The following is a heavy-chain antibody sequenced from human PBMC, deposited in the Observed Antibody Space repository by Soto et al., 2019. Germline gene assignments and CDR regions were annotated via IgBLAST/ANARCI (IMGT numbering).Heavy chain of an antibody. CDR2: LYYSGST. D-gene: IGHD3-3*01. J-gene: IGHJ4*02. V-gene: IGHV4-61*01. Sequence: QVQLQESGPGLVKPSETLSLTCTVSGGSVSSGSYYWSWIRQPPGKGLEYIGYLYYSGSTNYDPSLKSRVTISVDTPKNQFSVKLTSVTAADTAVYYCAGGQAFWTGYYRMPYYFDYWGQGTLVTVSS. CDR1: GGSVSSGSYY. CDR3: AGGQAFWTGYYRMPYYFDY.